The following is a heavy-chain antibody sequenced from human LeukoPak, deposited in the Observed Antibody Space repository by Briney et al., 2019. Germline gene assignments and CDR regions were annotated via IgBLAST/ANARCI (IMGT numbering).Heavy chain of an antibody. CDR3: AYSSSSGGYYFDY. J-gene: IGHJ4*02. Sequence: ASVKVSCKASGGTFSSYAISWVRQAPGQGLEWMGRVIPIFGTANYAQKFQGRVTITTDESTSTAYMELSSLRSEDTAVYYCAYSSSSGGYYFDYWGQGTLVTVSS. D-gene: IGHD6-6*01. CDR1: GGTFSSYA. CDR2: VIPIFGTA. V-gene: IGHV1-69*05.